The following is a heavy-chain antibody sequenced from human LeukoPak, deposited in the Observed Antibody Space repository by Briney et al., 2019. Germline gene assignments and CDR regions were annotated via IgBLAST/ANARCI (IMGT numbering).Heavy chain of an antibody. CDR2: IIPIFGTA. Sequence: SVKVSCKASGGTFSSYAISWVRQAPGQGLEWMGGIIPIFGTANYAQKFQGRVTITTDESTSTAYMELSSLRSEDTAVYYCARADSSGYHWIPYWGQGTLVTVSA. CDR1: GGTFSSYA. D-gene: IGHD3-22*01. V-gene: IGHV1-69*05. CDR3: ARADSSGYHWIPY. J-gene: IGHJ4*02.